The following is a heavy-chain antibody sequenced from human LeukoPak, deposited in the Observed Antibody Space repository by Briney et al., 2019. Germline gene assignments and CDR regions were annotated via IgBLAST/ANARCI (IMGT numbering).Heavy chain of an antibody. D-gene: IGHD1-26*01. V-gene: IGHV4-4*02. CDR1: GGSISSSNW. CDR2: INHDGST. CDR3: VRGMGAADY. Sequence: SETLSLTCTVSGGSISSSNWWSWVRQPPGRGLENIVEINHDGSTNYNPSLRSRVTISVDQSKDQFSLNLTSVTAADTAVYYCVRGMGAADYWGQGTLVTVSS. J-gene: IGHJ4*02.